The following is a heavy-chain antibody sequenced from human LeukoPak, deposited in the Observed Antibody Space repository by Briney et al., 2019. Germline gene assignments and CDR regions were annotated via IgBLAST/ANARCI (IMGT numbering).Heavy chain of an antibody. V-gene: IGHV3-21*01. J-gene: IGHJ4*02. D-gene: IGHD6-19*01. CDR1: GFTFNRYN. Sequence: GGSLRLSCAASGFTFNRYNMNWVRRAPGKGLEWVSSISTSSSYIYYADSVKGRFTISRGNAKNSLYLQMNSLRAEDTAVYYCARGSYPGWYSGEFDSWGPGTLVIVSS. CDR3: ARGSYPGWYSGEFDS. CDR2: ISTSSSYI.